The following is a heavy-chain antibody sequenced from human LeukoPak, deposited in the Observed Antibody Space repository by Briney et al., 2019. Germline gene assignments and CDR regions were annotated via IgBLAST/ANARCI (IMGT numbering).Heavy chain of an antibody. V-gene: IGHV7-4-1*02. CDR2: INTNTGNP. D-gene: IGHD6-19*01. CDR3: AGTLTYSSGYAFDI. J-gene: IGHJ3*02. CDR1: GYTFTSYA. Sequence: ASVKVSCKASGYTFTSYAMNWVRQAPGQGLEWMGWINTNTGNPTYAQGFTGRFAFSLDTSVSTAYLQISSLKAEDTAVYYCAGTLTYSSGYAFDIWGQGTMVTVSS.